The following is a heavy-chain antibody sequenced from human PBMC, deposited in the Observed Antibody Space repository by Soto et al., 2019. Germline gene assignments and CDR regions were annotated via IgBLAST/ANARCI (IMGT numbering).Heavy chain of an antibody. J-gene: IGHJ6*02. CDR2: IYHSGST. CDR3: ARTRSMTTLGGVIVRGGMDV. CDR1: GGSISSGGYS. D-gene: IGHD3-16*02. Sequence: QLQLQESGSGLVKPSQTLSLTCAVSGGSISSGGYSWSWIRLPPGKGLEWIGYIYHSGSTYYNPCITSRVNISGDRTKNEFSLKISSVKAADTAVYYCARTRSMTTLGGVIVRGGMDVWGQGTTVTVSS. V-gene: IGHV4-30-2*01.